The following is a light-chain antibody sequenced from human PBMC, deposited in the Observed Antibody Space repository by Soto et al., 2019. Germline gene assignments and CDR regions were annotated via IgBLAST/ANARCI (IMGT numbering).Light chain of an antibody. Sequence: QSVLTQPASVSGSPGQSITISCTGSSSDVGGFNYVSWYQQHPGKAPKLMIYEVTNRPSGVSHRFSGSKSGDTASLTISGLQAEDEADYYCSSYTRSETGVVGGGTKLTVL. V-gene: IGLV2-14*01. CDR3: SSYTRSETGV. J-gene: IGLJ3*02. CDR2: EVT. CDR1: SSDVGGFNY.